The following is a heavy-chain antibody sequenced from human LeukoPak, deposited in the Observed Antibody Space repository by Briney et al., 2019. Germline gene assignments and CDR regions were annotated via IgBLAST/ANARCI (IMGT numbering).Heavy chain of an antibody. Sequence: PGGSRRLSCGATGFTFSTHGLTWVRQAPGKGLEWISYIRTSSSTIFYADSVKGRFSISRDNAKNSLYLQMNSLRDEDTAVYYCARTTPVPVAIRGNYFYYGVDVWGQGTTVTVSS. J-gene: IGHJ6*02. CDR2: IRTSSSTI. V-gene: IGHV3-48*02. CDR3: ARTTPVPVAIRGNYFYYGVDV. D-gene: IGHD2-2*02. CDR1: GFTFSTHG.